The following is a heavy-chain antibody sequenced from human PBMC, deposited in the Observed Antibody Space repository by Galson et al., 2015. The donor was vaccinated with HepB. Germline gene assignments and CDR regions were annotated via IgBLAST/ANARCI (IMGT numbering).Heavy chain of an antibody. Sequence: SLRLSCAASEFTFSSYWMNWVRQAPGKGLEWVANINPDGSEKYYVASLKGRFTISRDNAKNSLYLQMDSLRAEDTAVYYCARRINLVRGIITKPDYYYGMDVWGQGTTVTIAS. CDR3: ARRINLVRGIITKPDYYYGMDV. CDR1: EFTFSSYW. V-gene: IGHV3-7*03. D-gene: IGHD3-10*01. CDR2: INPDGSEK. J-gene: IGHJ6*02.